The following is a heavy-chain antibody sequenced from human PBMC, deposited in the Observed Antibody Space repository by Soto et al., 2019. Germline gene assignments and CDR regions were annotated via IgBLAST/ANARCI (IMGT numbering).Heavy chain of an antibody. Sequence: QITLKESGPTLVKPTQTLTLTCTFSGFSLSSTRMAVGWIRQPPGTALEWLALIYWDDDKRYSPFLKSRLTITKDTSKNQVVLTMSNMDPVDTARYYCAHIVVAGLGYYFDYWCQGTLVTVSS. CDR2: IYWDDDK. J-gene: IGHJ4*02. CDR1: GFSLSSTRMA. V-gene: IGHV2-5*02. D-gene: IGHD6-19*01. CDR3: AHIVVAGLGYYFDY.